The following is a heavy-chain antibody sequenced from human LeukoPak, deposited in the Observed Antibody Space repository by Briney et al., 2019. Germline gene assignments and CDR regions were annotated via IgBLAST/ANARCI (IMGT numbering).Heavy chain of an antibody. Sequence: GASVKVSCKATGYTFTSHYMHWVRQAPGQGLEWMGIINPSGGSTSYAQKFQGRVTITRDTSASTAYMELSSLRSEDTAVYYCARGTISIVGALRFDPWGQGTLVTVSS. CDR1: GYTFTSHY. V-gene: IGHV1-46*01. CDR2: INPSGGST. D-gene: IGHD1-26*01. CDR3: ARGTISIVGALRFDP. J-gene: IGHJ5*02.